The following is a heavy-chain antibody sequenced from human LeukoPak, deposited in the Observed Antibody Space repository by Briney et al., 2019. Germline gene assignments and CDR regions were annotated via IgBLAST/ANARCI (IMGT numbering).Heavy chain of an antibody. J-gene: IGHJ4*02. V-gene: IGHV3-48*01. CDR1: GFTFSTYS. D-gene: IGHD6-6*01. Sequence: GGSLRLSCAASGFTFSTYSMSWVRQFPGKGLEWVSYISNIGSTIYYADSVKGRITISRDNAKNSLYLQMNSLRAEDTAVYYCARGPYSSSNYFAYWGQGTLVTVSS. CDR2: ISNIGSTI. CDR3: ARGPYSSSNYFAY.